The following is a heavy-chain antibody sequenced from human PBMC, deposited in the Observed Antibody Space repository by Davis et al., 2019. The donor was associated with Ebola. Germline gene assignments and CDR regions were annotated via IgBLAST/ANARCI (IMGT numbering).Heavy chain of an antibody. J-gene: IGHJ2*01. D-gene: IGHD3-22*01. Sequence: GSLRLSCAVYGGSFSGYYWSWIRQPPGKGLEWIGEINHSGSTNYNPSLKSRVTISVDTSKNQFSLKLSSVTAADTAVYYCARARLYYYDSSGYPALGWYFDLWGRGTLATVSS. V-gene: IGHV4-34*01. CDR1: GGSFSGYY. CDR3: ARARLYYYDSSGYPALGWYFDL. CDR2: INHSGST.